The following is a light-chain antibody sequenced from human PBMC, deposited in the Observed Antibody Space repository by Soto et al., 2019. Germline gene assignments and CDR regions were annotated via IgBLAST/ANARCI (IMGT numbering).Light chain of an antibody. Sequence: EILMTQSPATLSVSPGEGLTLSCRASQSISRTLAWYQQRPGQAPRLLIYGASSRATGVPARFSGSGSGTESTLTISSLQSEDFAVYYCQQYNDWPLTFGGGTKVEIK. CDR2: GAS. CDR1: QSISRT. CDR3: QQYNDWPLT. V-gene: IGKV3-15*01. J-gene: IGKJ4*01.